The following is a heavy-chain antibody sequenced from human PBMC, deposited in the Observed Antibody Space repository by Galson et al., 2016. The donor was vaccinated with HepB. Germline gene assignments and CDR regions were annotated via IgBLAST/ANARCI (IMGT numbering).Heavy chain of an antibody. V-gene: IGHV3-23*01. CDR2: ISTSGGST. D-gene: IGHD2-21*02. Sequence: SLRLSCAASGFTFSTFAMNWVRQVPGKGLEWVSTISTSGGSTYYGDSVKGRFTISRDNSQNTLYLQMNRLRAEDTAVYYCAKNRGRDYCGGDCFSASDSWGQGTLLTVSS. CDR3: AKNRGRDYCGGDCFSASDS. J-gene: IGHJ4*02. CDR1: GFTFSTFA.